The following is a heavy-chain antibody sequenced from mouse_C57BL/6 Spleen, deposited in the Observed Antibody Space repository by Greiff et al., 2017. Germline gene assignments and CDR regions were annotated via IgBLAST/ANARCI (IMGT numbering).Heavy chain of an antibody. V-gene: IGHV1-76*01. Sequence: VQLQQSGAELVRPGASVKLSCKASGYTFTDYYINWVKQRPGPGLEWIARIYPGSGNTYYNEKFKGMATLTAEKSSSTAYMQLSSLTSEDSAVYFCARGGSYDYDGGYAMDYWGQGTSVTVSS. CDR3: ARGGSYDYDGGYAMDY. CDR1: GYTFTDYY. D-gene: IGHD2-4*01. CDR2: IYPGSGNT. J-gene: IGHJ4*01.